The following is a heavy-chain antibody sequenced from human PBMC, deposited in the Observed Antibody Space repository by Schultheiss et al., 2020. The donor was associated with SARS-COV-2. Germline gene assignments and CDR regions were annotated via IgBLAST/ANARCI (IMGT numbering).Heavy chain of an antibody. D-gene: IGHD6-13*01. V-gene: IGHV3-23*01. CDR3: AKEDSSSWAIGDDAFDI. CDR1: GFTFSSYA. J-gene: IGHJ3*02. Sequence: GGSLRLSCAASGFTFSSYAMSWVRQAPGKGLVWVSAISGSGGSTYYADSVKGRFTISRDNSKNTLYLQMNSLRAEDTAVYYCAKEDSSSWAIGDDAFDIWGQGTMVTVSS. CDR2: ISGSGGST.